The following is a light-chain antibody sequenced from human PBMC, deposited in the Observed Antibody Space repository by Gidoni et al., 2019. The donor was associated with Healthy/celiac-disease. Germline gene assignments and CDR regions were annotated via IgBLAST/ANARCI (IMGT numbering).Light chain of an antibody. Sequence: QSALTQPASVSGSPGPLITISCTGTSSDVGGYNYVSWYQQHPGKAPKLMIYEVSNRPSGVSNRFSGSKSGNTASLTISGLQAEDEADYYCSSYTSSSRVFGGGTKLTVL. J-gene: IGLJ2*01. CDR1: SSDVGGYNY. V-gene: IGLV2-14*01. CDR2: EVS. CDR3: SSYTSSSRV.